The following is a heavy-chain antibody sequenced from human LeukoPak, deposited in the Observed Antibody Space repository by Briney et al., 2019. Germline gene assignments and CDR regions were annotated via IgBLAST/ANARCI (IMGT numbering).Heavy chain of an antibody. CDR3: AKEGMVPAKYAFDV. J-gene: IGHJ3*01. D-gene: IGHD6-13*01. V-gene: IGHV3-30*18. CDR2: LSDHGIIT. CDR1: RFTFNSHG. Sequence: GMSPRRSGTGTRFTFNSHGMDWVRQRPGQELKWLAVLSDHGIITYYADSVKGRFTIARANTKNSMYLQMNGLRPDNTAVYYCAKEGMVPAKYAFDVWGQGTMVTVSS.